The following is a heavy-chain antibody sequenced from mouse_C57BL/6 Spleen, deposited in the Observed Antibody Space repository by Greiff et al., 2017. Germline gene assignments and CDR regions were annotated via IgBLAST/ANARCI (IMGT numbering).Heavy chain of an antibody. D-gene: IGHD1-1*01. V-gene: IGHV1-82*01. J-gene: IGHJ4*01. CDR3: AVYYYGSSYDYYAMDY. Sequence: VQLQQSGPELVKPGASVKISCKASGYAFSSSWMNWVKQRPGKGLEWIGRIYPGDGDTNYNGKFKGKATLTADKSSSTAYMQLSSLTSADSAVYFCAVYYYGSSYDYYAMDYWGQGTSVTVSS. CDR1: GYAFSSSW. CDR2: IYPGDGDT.